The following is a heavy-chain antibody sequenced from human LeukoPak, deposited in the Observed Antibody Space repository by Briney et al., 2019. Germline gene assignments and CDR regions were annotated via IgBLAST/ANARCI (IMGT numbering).Heavy chain of an antibody. CDR3: AKGTHAPFIVVVQDFYFDY. V-gene: IGHV3-23*01. CDR1: GFTFSSYA. Sequence: QAGGSLRLSCAASGFTFSSYAMSWVRQAPGKGLEWVSTISGSGVSTYYADSVKGRFTISRDNSKNTLYLQMNSLRAEDTAVYYCAKGTHAPFIVVVQDFYFDYWGQGTLVTVSS. J-gene: IGHJ4*02. D-gene: IGHD2-15*01. CDR2: ISGSGVST.